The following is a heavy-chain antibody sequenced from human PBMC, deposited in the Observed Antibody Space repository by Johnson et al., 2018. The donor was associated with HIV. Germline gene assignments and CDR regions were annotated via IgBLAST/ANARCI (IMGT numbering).Heavy chain of an antibody. D-gene: IGHD3-10*01. V-gene: IGHV3-30*03. Sequence: QVQLVESGGGVVQPGRSLRLSCAASGFTFTNYGMHWVRQAPGKGLEWVAVISYDGSNEHYTDSVGGRFTISRDNSKNTLHLQMNSLKTEDTAVYYCTTEWEYYYGSGKLDAFDIWGQGTMVTVSS. CDR2: ISYDGSNE. CDR1: GFTFTNYG. CDR3: TTEWEYYYGSGKLDAFDI. J-gene: IGHJ3*02.